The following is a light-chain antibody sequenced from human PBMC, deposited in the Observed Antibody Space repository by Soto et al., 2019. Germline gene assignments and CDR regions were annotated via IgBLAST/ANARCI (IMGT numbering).Light chain of an antibody. Sequence: QTVVTQEPSFSVSPGGTVTLTCGLSSGSVSTSYYPSWYHQTPGQAPRTLISSTNTRSSGVPDRFSGSILGNKAALTITGAQADDESDYYSVLYMGSGIFVFGTGTKVTVL. CDR1: SGSVSTSYY. CDR3: VLYMGSGIFV. V-gene: IGLV8-61*01. CDR2: STN. J-gene: IGLJ1*01.